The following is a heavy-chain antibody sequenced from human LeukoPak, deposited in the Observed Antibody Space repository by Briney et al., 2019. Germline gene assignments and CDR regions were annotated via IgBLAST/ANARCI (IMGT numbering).Heavy chain of an antibody. CDR1: GFTFSSYW. CDR2: IKQDGSEK. J-gene: IGHJ5*02. V-gene: IGHV3-7*03. Sequence: GGSLRLSCAASGFTFSSYWMSWVRQAPGKGLEWVANIKQDGSEKYYVDSVKGRFTISRDNAKNSLYLQMNSLKIEDTAVYYCTRGWNDVDWYDPWGQGTLVTVSS. D-gene: IGHD1-1*01. CDR3: TRGWNDVDWYDP.